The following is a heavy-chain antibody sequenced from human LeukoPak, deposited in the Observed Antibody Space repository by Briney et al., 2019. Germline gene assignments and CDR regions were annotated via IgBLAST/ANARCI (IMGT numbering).Heavy chain of an antibody. J-gene: IGHJ4*02. CDR3: AREYYDSSGSHYFDY. CDR1: GFTFSSYS. Sequence: GGSLRLSCAASGFTFSSYSMNRVRQAPGKGLEWVSSISSSSSYIYYADSVKGRFTISRDNAKNSLYLQMNSLRAEDTAVYYCAREYYDSSGSHYFDYWGQGTLVTVSS. D-gene: IGHD3-22*01. CDR2: ISSSSSYI. V-gene: IGHV3-21*01.